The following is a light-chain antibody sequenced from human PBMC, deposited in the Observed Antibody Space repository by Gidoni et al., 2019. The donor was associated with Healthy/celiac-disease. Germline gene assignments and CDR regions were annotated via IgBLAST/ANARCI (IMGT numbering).Light chain of an antibody. Sequence: AIQLTQSPSSLSASVGDRVTITCRASQGISSSLAWYQHKPGKAPKLLIYDASSLESGVPSRFSGSGSGTDFTLTISSLQPEDFATYYCQQFNSDPTFGQGTKVEIK. V-gene: IGKV1-13*02. CDR2: DAS. J-gene: IGKJ1*01. CDR3: QQFNSDPT. CDR1: QGISSS.